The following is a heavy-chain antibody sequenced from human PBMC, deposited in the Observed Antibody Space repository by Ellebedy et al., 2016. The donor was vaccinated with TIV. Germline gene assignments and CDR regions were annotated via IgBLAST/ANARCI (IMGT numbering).Heavy chain of an antibody. J-gene: IGHJ5*02. CDR3: ARDKPGGDNWFDP. CDR2: IYPANGDT. V-gene: IGHV1-3*01. Sequence: AASVKVSCKTSGSTFQGISWVRQAPGQRLEWMGWIYPANGDTKYSQQFQGRVTFTSDTSASTAYMELSSLRSEDTAVYYCARDKPGGDNWFDPWGQGTLVTVSS. D-gene: IGHD3-16*01. CDR1: GSTFQG.